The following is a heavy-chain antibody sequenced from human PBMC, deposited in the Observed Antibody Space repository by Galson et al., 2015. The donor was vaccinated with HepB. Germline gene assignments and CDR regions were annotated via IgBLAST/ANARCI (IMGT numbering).Heavy chain of an antibody. CDR1: GFTFSSYG. D-gene: IGHD3-3*01. CDR3: ARESYPVGIFGVGRGGYFDY. V-gene: IGHV3-33*01. Sequence: SLRLSCAASGFTFSSYGMHWVRQAPGKGLEWVAVIWYDGSNKYYADSVKGRFTISRDNSKNTLYLQMNSLRAEDTAVYYCARESYPVGIFGVGRGGYFDYWGQGTLVTVSS. J-gene: IGHJ4*02. CDR2: IWYDGSNK.